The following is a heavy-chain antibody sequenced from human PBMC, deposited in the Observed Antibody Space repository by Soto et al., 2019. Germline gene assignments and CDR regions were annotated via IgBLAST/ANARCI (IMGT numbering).Heavy chain of an antibody. D-gene: IGHD1-26*01. CDR2: IIPMFGTP. V-gene: IGHV1-69*01. J-gene: IGHJ4*02. CDR1: GDAFTNYI. Sequence: QVQLVQSGAEVKKPGSSVKVSCKASGDAFTNYIFDWVRQAPGQGLEWMGGIIPMFGTPKYAQTFQDRVTISAGASTGTAYLELTSLRFDDTAVYYCARGRDQPPVGLYFDSWGEGTRVTVSS. CDR3: ARGRDQPPVGLYFDS.